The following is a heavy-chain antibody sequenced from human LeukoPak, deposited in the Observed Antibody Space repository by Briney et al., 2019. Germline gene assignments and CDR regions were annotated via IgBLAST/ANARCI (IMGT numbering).Heavy chain of an antibody. CDR2: IHNTGST. V-gene: IGHV4-39*01. Sequence: SETLSLTCTVSGGSISSVAYYWGWIRQPPGKGLEWIATIHNTGSTYYNPSLKSRITVSIDASRNQISLELNSVTAADTAIYYCAKSHLGVPHDYWGQGTLVTVSS. CDR1: GGSISSVAYY. CDR3: AKSHLGVPHDY. J-gene: IGHJ4*02. D-gene: IGHD3-3*01.